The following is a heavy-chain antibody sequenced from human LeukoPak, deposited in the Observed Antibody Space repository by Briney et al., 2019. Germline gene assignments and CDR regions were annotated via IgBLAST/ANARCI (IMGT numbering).Heavy chain of an antibody. J-gene: IGHJ4*02. Sequence: SETLSLTCSVSGGSISISYWWSWVRQPPGKGLEWIGEIYQSGSTNYNPSLKSRVTISVDKSKNQFSLKLSSVTAADTAVYYCARSIIGTRSKFDYWGQGTLVTVSS. CDR1: GGSISISYW. D-gene: IGHD1/OR15-1a*01. CDR2: IYQSGST. V-gene: IGHV4-4*02. CDR3: ARSIIGTRSKFDY.